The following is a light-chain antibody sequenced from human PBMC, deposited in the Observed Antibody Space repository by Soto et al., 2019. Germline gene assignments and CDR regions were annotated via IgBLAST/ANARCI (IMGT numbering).Light chain of an antibody. J-gene: IGKJ1*01. Sequence: DIQMTQSLSTLSASVGDRVTITCRASQTISNYLTWYQQRPGKAPKLLIYRSSILQNGVPSRFSGSGSGTEFTLTISSLQPDDFATYYCQQYYIYATFGQGTRVEI. CDR2: RSS. V-gene: IGKV1-5*03. CDR3: QQYYIYAT. CDR1: QTISNY.